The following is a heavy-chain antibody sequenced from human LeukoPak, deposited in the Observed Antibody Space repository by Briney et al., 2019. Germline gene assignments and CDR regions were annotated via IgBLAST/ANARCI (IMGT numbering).Heavy chain of an antibody. CDR3: ARALGPYGNYYYYMDV. CDR2: ISFDGSDK. V-gene: IGHV3-30*19. J-gene: IGHJ6*03. CDR1: GFTFSSYG. Sequence: GGSLRLSCAASGFTFSSYGMHWVRQAPGKGLEWVAIISFDGSDKYYADSVKGRFTISRDNSQNTLSLQMNSLRAEDTAVYYCARALGPYGNYYYYMDVWGKGTTVTVSS. D-gene: IGHD2-21*01.